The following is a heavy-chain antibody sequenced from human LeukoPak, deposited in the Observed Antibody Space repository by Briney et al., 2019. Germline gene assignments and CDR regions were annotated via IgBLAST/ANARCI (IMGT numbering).Heavy chain of an antibody. J-gene: IGHJ4*02. CDR3: ARMILLLGDVLTVPPRGFDY. CDR1: GYTFTTYG. D-gene: IGHD3-9*01. CDR2: INVYNGNT. Sequence: ASVKVSCKASGYTFTTYGISWVRQAPGQGLEWLGRINVYNGNTNYAQKLQGRVTMTTDTSTSTAYMELRSLRSDDTAVYYRARMILLLGDVLTVPPRGFDYWGQRTLVTVSS. V-gene: IGHV1-18*01.